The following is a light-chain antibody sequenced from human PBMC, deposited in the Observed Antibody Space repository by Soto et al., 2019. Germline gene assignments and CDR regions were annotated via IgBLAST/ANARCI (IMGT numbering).Light chain of an antibody. CDR2: HAS. CDR3: QHANRCQFA. J-gene: IGKJ4*01. V-gene: IGKV1-12*01. CDR1: QGISSW. Sequence: DIQMTQSPSSVSASVGDRVTITCRASQGISSWLAGYQKKPEKAPKLVIYHASSLQSGVPSRCRGSGSWTDFKITIRRLQPEDFANYDCQHANRCQFAFGGGTKVEI.